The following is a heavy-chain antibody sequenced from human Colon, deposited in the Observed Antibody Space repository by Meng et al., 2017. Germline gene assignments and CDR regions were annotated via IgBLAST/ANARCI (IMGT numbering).Heavy chain of an antibody. D-gene: IGHD1-7*01. CDR1: GYTFTDCY. Sequence: QVRLVQFGPVVKKPGASVKLSCKASGYTFTDCYVHWVRQAPGQGLEWMGRIIPSSGVANSAQKFQGRVTLTWDTSISTAYMELSSLRSDDTAIYYCARDGGNYDFDYWGQGTLVTVSS. J-gene: IGHJ4*02. V-gene: IGHV1-2*06. CDR2: IIPSSGVA. CDR3: ARDGGNYDFDY.